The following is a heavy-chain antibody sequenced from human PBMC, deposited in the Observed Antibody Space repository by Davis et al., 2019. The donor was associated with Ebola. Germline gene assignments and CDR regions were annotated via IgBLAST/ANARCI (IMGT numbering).Heavy chain of an antibody. Sequence: ASVKVSCKASGYTFTSYYIHWVRQAPGQGLEWMGIINSYSGGTNYAQRFQGRVTMTRDTSTSTVYMELSSLRSEDTAVYYCASGRWIGVFDIWGQGTMVTVSS. V-gene: IGHV1-46*01. CDR3: ASGRWIGVFDI. D-gene: IGHD2-8*01. J-gene: IGHJ3*02. CDR1: GYTFTSYY. CDR2: INSYSGGT.